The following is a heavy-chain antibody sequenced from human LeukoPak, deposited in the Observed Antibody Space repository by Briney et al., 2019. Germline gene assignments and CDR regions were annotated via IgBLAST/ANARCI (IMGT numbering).Heavy chain of an antibody. CDR3: ARDQSVGLFDY. V-gene: IGHV4-59*01. CDR1: GGSISSYY. CDR2: IYYSGST. J-gene: IGHJ4*02. Sequence: PSETLSLTRTVSGGSISSYYWSWIRQPPGKGLEWIGYIYYSGSTNYNPSLKSRVTISVDTSKNQFSLKLSSVTAADTAVYYCARDQSVGLFDYWGQGTLVTVSS. D-gene: IGHD2-15*01.